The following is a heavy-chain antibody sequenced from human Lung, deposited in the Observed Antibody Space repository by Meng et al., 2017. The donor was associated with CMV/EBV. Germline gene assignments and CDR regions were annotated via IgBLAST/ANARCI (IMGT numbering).Heavy chain of an antibody. Sequence: GESXKISCAASGFTFSSYGMHWVRQAPGKGLEWVAFIRYDGSNKYYADSVKGRFTISRDNSKNTLYLQMNSLRAEDTAVYYCAKDVGSSGYYYGDAFDIWGQGTXVTVSS. CDR2: IRYDGSNK. D-gene: IGHD3-22*01. J-gene: IGHJ3*02. CDR3: AKDVGSSGYYYGDAFDI. V-gene: IGHV3-30*02. CDR1: GFTFSSYG.